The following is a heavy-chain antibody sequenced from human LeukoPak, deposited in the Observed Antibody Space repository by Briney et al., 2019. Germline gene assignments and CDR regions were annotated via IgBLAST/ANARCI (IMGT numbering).Heavy chain of an antibody. Sequence: ASVKVSCKASGGTFSSYAISWVRQAPGQGLEWMGWMNPNSGNTGYAQKFQGRVTMTRNTSISTAYMELSSLRSEDTAVYYCARFLGYCSGGSCFNWFDPWGQGTLVTVSS. J-gene: IGHJ5*02. CDR1: GGTFSSYA. D-gene: IGHD2-15*01. CDR2: MNPNSGNT. CDR3: ARFLGYCSGGSCFNWFDP. V-gene: IGHV1-8*02.